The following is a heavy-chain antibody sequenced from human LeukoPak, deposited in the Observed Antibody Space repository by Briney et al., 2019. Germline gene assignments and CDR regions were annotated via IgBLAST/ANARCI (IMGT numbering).Heavy chain of an antibody. CDR2: INPDGGST. J-gene: IGHJ4*02. V-gene: IGHV1-46*01. CDR3: ARAPRNSSTMLDY. CDR1: GYTFTSYW. Sequence: ASVTVSFTASGYTFTSYWIQWVRQAPGQGLEWMGLINPDGGSTAYAHRFQGRVIMTRDTSTSTAYMDLSSLRSEDTAVYYCARAPRNSSTMLDYWGQGTLVTVSS. D-gene: IGHD6-13*01.